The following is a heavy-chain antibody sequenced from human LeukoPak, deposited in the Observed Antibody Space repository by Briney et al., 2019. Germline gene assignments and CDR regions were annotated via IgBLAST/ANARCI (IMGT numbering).Heavy chain of an antibody. J-gene: IGHJ6*02. CDR3: ARDYRGYSYGWGNYYYYGMDV. D-gene: IGHD5-18*01. Sequence: GGSLRLSCAASGFTFSSYAMSWVRQAPGKGLEWVSAISGSGGSTYYADSVKGRFTISRDNAKNSLYLQMNSLRAEDTAVYHCARDYRGYSYGWGNYYYYGMDVWGQGTTVTVSS. V-gene: IGHV3-23*01. CDR2: ISGSGGST. CDR1: GFTFSSYA.